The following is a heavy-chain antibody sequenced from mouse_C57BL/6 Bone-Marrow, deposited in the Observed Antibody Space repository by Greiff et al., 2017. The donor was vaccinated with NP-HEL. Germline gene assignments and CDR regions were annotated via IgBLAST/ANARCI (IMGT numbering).Heavy chain of an antibody. J-gene: IGHJ3*01. V-gene: IGHV1-26*01. CDR3: AREGDGYYVGFAY. Sequence: EVQLQQSGPELVKPGASVKISCKASGYTFTDYYMNWVKQSHGKSLEWIGDINPNNGGTSYNQKFKGKATLTVDKSSSTAYMELRSLTSEDSAVYYCAREGDGYYVGFAYWGQGTLVTVSA. CDR1: GYTFTDYY. D-gene: IGHD2-3*01. CDR2: INPNNGGT.